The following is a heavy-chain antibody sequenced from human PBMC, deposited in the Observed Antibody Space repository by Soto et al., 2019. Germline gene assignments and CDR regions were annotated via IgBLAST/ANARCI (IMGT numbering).Heavy chain of an antibody. CDR1: GYAFTSYG. V-gene: IGHV1-18*04. Sequence: GGSGKACFKASGYAFTSYGISWVREATGQGLEWMGWISAYNANANYAQKLHGRVTMTTDTSTSTAYMELRSLRSDDTAVYYCAREGSSSWYDIYPFDYWGQGTLVTVSS. D-gene: IGHD6-13*01. CDR3: AREGSSSWYDIYPFDY. CDR2: ISAYNANA. J-gene: IGHJ4*02.